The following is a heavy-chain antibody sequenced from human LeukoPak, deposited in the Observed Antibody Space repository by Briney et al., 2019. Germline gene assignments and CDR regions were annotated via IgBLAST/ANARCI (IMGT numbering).Heavy chain of an antibody. J-gene: IGHJ4*02. V-gene: IGHV3-23*01. CDR1: GFTFSAYA. D-gene: IGHD6-19*01. Sequence: GGSLRLSCAASGFTFSAYAITWVRQAPGKGLEWVSAIRGNSERTYYADSVRGQFTISRDNSKDTVYLQKSSLRVEDTAVYYCAREQSGTRGWYTVDYWGEGTLVAVSP. CDR2: IRGNSERT. CDR3: AREQSGTRGWYTVDY.